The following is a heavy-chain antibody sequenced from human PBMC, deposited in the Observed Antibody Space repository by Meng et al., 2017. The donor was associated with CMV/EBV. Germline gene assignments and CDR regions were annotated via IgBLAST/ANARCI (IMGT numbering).Heavy chain of an antibody. V-gene: IGHV1-2*02. CDR2: INPNSGGT. CDR3: ARVRSPVYYDPGPGSPATNGYYYGMDV. D-gene: IGHD3-3*01. J-gene: IGHJ6*02. Sequence: ASVTVSCLASGYTFTGHYMYWLRQVPGQGLEWMGWINPNSGGTNYAQKFQGRVTMTRDTSISTAYMELSRLRSDDTAVYYCARVRSPVYYDPGPGSPATNGYYYGMDVWGQGTTVTVSS. CDR1: GYTFTGHY.